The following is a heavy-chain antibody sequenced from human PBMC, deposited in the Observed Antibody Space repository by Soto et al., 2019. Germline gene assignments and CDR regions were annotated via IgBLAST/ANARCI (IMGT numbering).Heavy chain of an antibody. Sequence: QMQLVQSGAEVKKPGSAVKVSCKASGGTLSNFSFSWVRQAPGQGLEWLVEIIAFSGTAIYAMKFQGRLTLTVDDSTSILFMELSSLRYEDTAIYYCAKIYSSVWYHAFDIWGQVTMVTVSS. V-gene: IGHV1-69*01. J-gene: IGHJ3*02. CDR1: GGTLSNFS. CDR3: AKIYSSVWYHAFDI. CDR2: IIAFSGTA. D-gene: IGHD6-19*01.